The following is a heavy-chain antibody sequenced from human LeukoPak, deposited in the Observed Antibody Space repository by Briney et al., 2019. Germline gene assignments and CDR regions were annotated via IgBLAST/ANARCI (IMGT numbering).Heavy chain of an antibody. CDR3: AKDLRYCSGGSCH. V-gene: IGHV3-23*01. J-gene: IGHJ4*02. D-gene: IGHD2-15*01. CDR2: ISGSGGST. Sequence: PGGSLRLSCAASGFTFNSYAMSWVRQAPGKGLEWVSAISGSGGSTYYADSVKGRFTISRDNSKNTLYLQMNSLRAEDTAVYYCAKDLRYCSGGSCHWGQGTLVTVSS. CDR1: GFTFNSYA.